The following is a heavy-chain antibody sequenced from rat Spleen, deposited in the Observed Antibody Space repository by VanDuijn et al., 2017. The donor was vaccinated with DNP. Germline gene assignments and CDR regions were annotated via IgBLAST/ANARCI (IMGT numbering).Heavy chain of an antibody. V-gene: IGHV5-20*01. CDR3: AAFRLGVPFDY. CDR1: GFTFSDYY. J-gene: IGHJ2*01. Sequence: EVQVVESGGGLVQPGRSLNLSCVASGFTFSDYYMSWVRQTPTKGLEWVASINPDGGTTYYRDSVRGRFTISRDNAKSRFFLQLNTVTSEDTATYYCAAFRLGVPFDYWGQGVMVSVSS. CDR2: INPDGGTT. D-gene: IGHD5-1*01.